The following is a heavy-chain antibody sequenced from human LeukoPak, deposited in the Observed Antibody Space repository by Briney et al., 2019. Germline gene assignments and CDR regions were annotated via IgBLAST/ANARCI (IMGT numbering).Heavy chain of an antibody. Sequence: ASVKVSCKASGYTFTSYDINWVRQATGQGLEWMGWMNPNTGNTGYARKFQGRVTMTRNTSISTAYMELSSLRSEDTAVYYCALRFGELDYFYYAMDVWGQGTTVTVSS. V-gene: IGHV1-8*01. CDR1: GYTFTSYD. J-gene: IGHJ6*02. CDR2: MNPNTGNT. CDR3: ALRFGELDYFYYAMDV. D-gene: IGHD3-10*01.